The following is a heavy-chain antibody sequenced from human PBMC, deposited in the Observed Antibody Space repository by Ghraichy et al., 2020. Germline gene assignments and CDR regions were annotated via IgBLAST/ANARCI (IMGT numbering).Heavy chain of an antibody. CDR1: GGSIRSSSYY. CDR2: IYYGGSP. V-gene: IGHV4-39*07. J-gene: IGHJ5*02. Sequence: SETLSLTCTVSGGSIRSSSYYWVWIRQPPGRGLEWIGSIYYGGSPYYDPSLESRVTISIDTYRNQLSLKLSSVTAADTAVYYCARATELLNWFDPWGQGTLVTVSS. CDR3: ARATELLNWFDP. D-gene: IGHD1-26*01.